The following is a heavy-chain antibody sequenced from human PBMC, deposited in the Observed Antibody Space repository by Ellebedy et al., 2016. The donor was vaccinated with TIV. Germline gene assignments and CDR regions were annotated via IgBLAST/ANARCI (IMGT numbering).Heavy chain of an antibody. Sequence: PGGSLRLSCAASGFTFTNYSMNRVRQAPGKGLEWVSSISSTGYYIYYADSVKGRFTISRDDAMSSLFLQMNSLSAEDTAVYYCARSGELDSWGQGTLVTVSS. J-gene: IGHJ4*02. D-gene: IGHD1-26*01. CDR2: ISSTGYYI. V-gene: IGHV3-21*01. CDR3: ARSGELDS. CDR1: GFTFTNYS.